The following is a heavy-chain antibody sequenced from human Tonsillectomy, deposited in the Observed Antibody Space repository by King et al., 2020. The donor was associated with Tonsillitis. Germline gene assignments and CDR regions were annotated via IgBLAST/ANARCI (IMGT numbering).Heavy chain of an antibody. V-gene: IGHV1-2*02. CDR3: VCRSTP. CDR1: GYIFTDFY. Sequence: VQLVDSGADVKKPGASVRXSCKASGYIFTDFYIHWVRQAPGQGLERMGWINPKNGDTSYSQKFEGRVAMTRDTSITTAYMELNRLPSDDTAVYFCVCRSTPWXQGTRVTVPS. J-gene: IGHJ5*02. CDR2: INPKNGDT.